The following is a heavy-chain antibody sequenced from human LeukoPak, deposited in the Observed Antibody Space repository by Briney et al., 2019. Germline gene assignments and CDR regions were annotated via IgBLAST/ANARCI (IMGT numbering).Heavy chain of an antibody. D-gene: IGHD3-16*02. CDR1: GGTFISYG. CDR3: ARTFYDYVGGSYRASNFDY. CDR2: IIPVFGTA. Sequence: SVKVSCKASGGTFISYGISWMRQAPGQGLEWMGGIIPVFGTANYAQMFQGRLTITADKSTSTAYMELSSLRSEDTAVLYCARTFYDYVGGSYRASNFDYWGQGTLVTVSS. V-gene: IGHV1-69*06. J-gene: IGHJ4*02.